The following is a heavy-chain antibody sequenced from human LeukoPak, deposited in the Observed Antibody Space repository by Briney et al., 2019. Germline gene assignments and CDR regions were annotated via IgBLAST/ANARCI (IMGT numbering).Heavy chain of an antibody. D-gene: IGHD6-13*01. CDR1: GGSISSYY. CDR3: ARDGRSSSWYRGFDY. J-gene: IGHJ4*02. V-gene: IGHV4-4*07. CDR2: IYTSGST. Sequence: PSETLSLTCTVSGGSISSYYWSWIRQPAGKGLEWIGRIYTSGSTNYNPSLKSRVTMSVDTSKNQFSLKLSSVTAADTAVYYCARDGRSSSWYRGFDYWGQGTLVTVSS.